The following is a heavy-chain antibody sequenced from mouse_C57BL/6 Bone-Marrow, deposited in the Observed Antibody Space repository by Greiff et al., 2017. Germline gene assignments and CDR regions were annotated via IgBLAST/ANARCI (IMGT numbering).Heavy chain of an antibody. CDR2: MHPNGGSP. CDR1: GYTFTNYW. D-gene: IGHD6-5*01. Sequence: QVQLKQPGAELVKPGASVKLSCKASGYTFTNYWMHWVKQRPGQGLEWIGVMHPNGGSPGYNEKFKSEATLSVDKSSRTAYMELSSLTSEDSAVYYCARSYASADYTMDYWGQGTSVTVSS. V-gene: IGHV1-64*01. CDR3: ARSYASADYTMDY. J-gene: IGHJ4*01.